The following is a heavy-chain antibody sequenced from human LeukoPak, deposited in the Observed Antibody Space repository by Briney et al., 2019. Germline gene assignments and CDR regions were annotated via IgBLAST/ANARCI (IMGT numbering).Heavy chain of an antibody. CDR3: ARDRPDTIAAVDLDY. V-gene: IGHV3-11*01. D-gene: IGHD6-25*01. Sequence: PGGSLTLSCAASGFIFSDYYMSWIRQAPGKGLEWVSYISSSGSNIYYAHSVEGRFTISRDNAKNSLYLQMNSLRAEDTAVYYGARDRPDTIAAVDLDYWGQGTLVTVSS. J-gene: IGHJ4*02. CDR1: GFIFSDYY. CDR2: ISSSGSNI.